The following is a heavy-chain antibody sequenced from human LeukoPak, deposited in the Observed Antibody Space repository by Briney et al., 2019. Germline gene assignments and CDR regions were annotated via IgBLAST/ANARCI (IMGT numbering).Heavy chain of an antibody. CDR2: INHSGST. Sequence: SETLSLTCAVYGGSFSGYYWSWIRQPPGKGLEWIGEINHSGSTNYNPSLKSRVTISVDTSKNQFSLKLSSVTAADTAVYYCARLLGYGASWVSWFDPWGQGTLVTVSS. CDR3: ARLLGYGASWVSWFDP. V-gene: IGHV4-34*01. D-gene: IGHD4-17*01. J-gene: IGHJ5*02. CDR1: GGSFSGYY.